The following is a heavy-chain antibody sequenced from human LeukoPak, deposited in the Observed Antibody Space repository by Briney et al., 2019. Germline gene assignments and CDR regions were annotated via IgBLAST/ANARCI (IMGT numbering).Heavy chain of an antibody. Sequence: GGSLRLSCAASGFTFSSYSMNRVRQAPGKGLEWVSSISSSSSYIYYADSVKGRFTISRDNAKNSLYLQMNSLRAEGTAVYYCARDAPDCSSTSCYEDYGMDVWGQGTTVTVSS. D-gene: IGHD2-2*01. CDR3: ARDAPDCSSTSCYEDYGMDV. CDR2: ISSSSSYI. V-gene: IGHV3-21*01. CDR1: GFTFSSYS. J-gene: IGHJ6*02.